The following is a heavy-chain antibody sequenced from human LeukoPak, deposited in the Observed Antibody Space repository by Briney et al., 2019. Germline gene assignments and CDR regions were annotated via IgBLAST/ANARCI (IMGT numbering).Heavy chain of an antibody. V-gene: IGHV4-34*01. CDR1: GGSFSGYY. CDR3: ARGLLYDFWSGYYTPFFDY. CDR2: INHSGST. D-gene: IGHD3-3*01. J-gene: IGHJ4*02. Sequence: SETPSLTCAVYGGSFSGYYWSWIRQPPGKGLEWIGEINHSGSTNYNPSLKSRVTISVDTSKNQFSLKLSSVTAADTAVYYCARGLLYDFWSGYYTPFFDYWGQGTLVTVSS.